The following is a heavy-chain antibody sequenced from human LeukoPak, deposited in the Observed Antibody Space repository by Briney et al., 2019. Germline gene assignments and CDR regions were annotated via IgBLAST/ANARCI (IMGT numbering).Heavy chain of an antibody. J-gene: IGHJ4*02. CDR1: GFTVSSNY. CDR3: ARAQREVWGSYRTYYFDY. D-gene: IGHD3-16*02. V-gene: IGHV3-53*01. CDR2: IYSGGST. Sequence: PGGSLRLSCAASGFTVSSNYMSWVRQAPGKGLEWVSVIYSGGSTYYADSVKGRFTISRDSSKNTLYLQMNSLRAEDTAVYYCARAQREVWGSYRTYYFDYWGQGTLVTVSS.